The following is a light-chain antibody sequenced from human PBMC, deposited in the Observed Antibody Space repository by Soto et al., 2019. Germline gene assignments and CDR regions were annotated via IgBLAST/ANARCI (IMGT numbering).Light chain of an antibody. J-gene: IGKJ2*01. CDR1: QSIDSS. V-gene: IGKV1-5*01. CDR3: QQYDSASPT. Sequence: DIQMTQSPSTVSVSVGDRVTITCRASQSIDSSLAWYQEKPGKAPNLLIYDVSSLETGVPSRFSGSGSGTEFTLTIRSLQPDDFATYYCQQYDSASPTFGQGTKLEIK. CDR2: DVS.